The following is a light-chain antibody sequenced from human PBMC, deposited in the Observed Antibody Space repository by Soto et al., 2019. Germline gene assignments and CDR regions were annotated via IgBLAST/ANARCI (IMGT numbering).Light chain of an antibody. Sequence: DIQMTQSPSTLSASVGDRVTITCRASQSISSWLAWYQQKPGKAPKLLIYDASSLESGVPSRFRGSGSGTELTLTISSLQPDDFATYYCQQYNSYSPETFGQGTKLEIK. J-gene: IGKJ2*01. CDR3: QQYNSYSPET. CDR2: DAS. V-gene: IGKV1-5*01. CDR1: QSISSW.